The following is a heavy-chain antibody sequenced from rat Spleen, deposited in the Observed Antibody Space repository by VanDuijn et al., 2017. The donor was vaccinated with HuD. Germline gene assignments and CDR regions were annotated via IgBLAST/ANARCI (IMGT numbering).Heavy chain of an antibody. V-gene: IGHV2-34*01. CDR1: GFSLTSYS. CDR3: ARVGYSSYIRYFDY. J-gene: IGHJ2*01. D-gene: IGHD1-2*01. CDR2: MWYDGDT. Sequence: QVQLKESGPGLVQPSETLSLTCTVSGFSLTSYSVSWVRQPSGKGPEWMGRMWYDGDTAYNSALKSRLSISRDTSKSQVFLKMNSLQTEDTATYYCARVGYSSYIRYFDYWGQGVMVTVSS.